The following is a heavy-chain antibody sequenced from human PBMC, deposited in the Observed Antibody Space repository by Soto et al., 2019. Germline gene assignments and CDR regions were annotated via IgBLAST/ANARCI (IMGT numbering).Heavy chain of an antibody. CDR1: GGSISSSNYY. V-gene: IGHV4-39*01. D-gene: IGHD6-13*01. CDR3: AGRHSSTLFDY. Sequence: QLQLQESGPGLVKPSETLSLTCTVSGGSISSSNYYWGWIRQPPGKGLEWIGNIYYSGITYYNPSLKNRFTIAVDTSKNQFSLKLSSVTAADTAVYYCAGRHSSTLFDYWGQGTLVTVSS. CDR2: IYYSGIT. J-gene: IGHJ4*02.